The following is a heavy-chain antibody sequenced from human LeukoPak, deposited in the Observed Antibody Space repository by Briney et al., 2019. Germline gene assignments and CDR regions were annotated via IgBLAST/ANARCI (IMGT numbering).Heavy chain of an antibody. Sequence: ASVKVSCKASGYTFSGHYLHWVRQAPGQGLEWMGWISASNGNTNYAQKLRGRVTMTTETSTSTAYMELRSLRSDDTAVYYCARALSRGYSGYDYGLGYWGQGTLVTVSS. CDR3: ARALSRGYSGYDYGLGY. J-gene: IGHJ4*02. CDR1: GYTFSGHY. D-gene: IGHD5-12*01. V-gene: IGHV1-18*04. CDR2: ISASNGNT.